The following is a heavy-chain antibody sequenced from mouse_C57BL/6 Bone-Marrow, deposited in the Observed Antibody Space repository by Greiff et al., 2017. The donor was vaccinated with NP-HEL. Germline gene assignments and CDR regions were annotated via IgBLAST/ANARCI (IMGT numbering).Heavy chain of an antibody. CDR3: ARADDGYYGFAY. Sequence: DVKLVESGGDLVKPGGSLKLSCAASGFTFSSYGMSWVRQTPDKRLEWVATISSGGSYTYYPDSVKGRFTISRDNAKNTLYLQMSSLKSEDTAMYYCARADDGYYGFAYWGQGTLVTVSA. CDR1: GFTFSSYG. J-gene: IGHJ3*01. CDR2: ISSGGSYT. D-gene: IGHD2-3*01. V-gene: IGHV5-6*02.